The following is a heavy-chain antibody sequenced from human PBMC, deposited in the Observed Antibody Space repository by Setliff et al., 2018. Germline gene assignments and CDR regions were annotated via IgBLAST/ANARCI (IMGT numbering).Heavy chain of an antibody. V-gene: IGHV3-48*03. D-gene: IGHD6-6*01. CDR1: GFTFSTYE. J-gene: IGHJ4*02. CDR2: ISSSGSTI. Sequence: GGSLRLSCAASGFTFSTYEMNWVRQAPGKGLEWVSYISSSGSTIYYVDSVKGRFTISRDNAKNSLYLQMNSLRAEDTAVYYCARYSSWHGHYPHFNYWGQGTLVTVAS. CDR3: ARYSSWHGHYPHFNY.